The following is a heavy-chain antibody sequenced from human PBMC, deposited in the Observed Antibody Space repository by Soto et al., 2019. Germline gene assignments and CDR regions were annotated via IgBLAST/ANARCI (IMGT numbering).Heavy chain of an antibody. CDR3: AKDRSGFNWFDP. Sequence: GXXRLSCAASGFAFSSYAMSWVRQAPGKGLEWVSEIXGSGGXTYYADYVKGXXTISRDNXXNTLYLQMNSLRAEDTAVYYCAKDRSGFNWFDPWGQGTLVTVSS. CDR2: IXGSGGXT. J-gene: IGHJ5*02. D-gene: IGHD3-3*01. V-gene: IGHV3-23*01. CDR1: GFAFSSYA.